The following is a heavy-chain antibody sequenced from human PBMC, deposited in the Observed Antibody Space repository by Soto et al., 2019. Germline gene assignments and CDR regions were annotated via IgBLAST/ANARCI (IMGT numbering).Heavy chain of an antibody. CDR2: VFYTGFT. D-gene: IGHD1-20*01. V-gene: IGHV4-34*12. J-gene: IGHJ4*02. CDR3: ATSQKGYNWNYFDH. CDR1: GESFSGYY. Sequence: SETLSLTCAVYGESFSGYYWSWIRQPPGKGPEWIGSVFYTGFTSYNPSLESRVSVSVDTSKSQFSLKLSAVTAADTAVYYCATSQKGYNWNYFDHWGQGALVTVSS.